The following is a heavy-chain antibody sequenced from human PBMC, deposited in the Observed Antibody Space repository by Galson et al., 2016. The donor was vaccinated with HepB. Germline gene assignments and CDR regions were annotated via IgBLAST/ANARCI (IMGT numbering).Heavy chain of an antibody. CDR1: GGTFSSYA. Sequence: SSVKVSCKASGGTFSSYAFSWVRQAPGQGLEWMGRIVPILGMSNYAQKFQGRVTITADKSTSTVNMELSSLRSEDTAVYYGARDAVAVAGTLHFYFYGMDVWGQGTTVTVSS. CDR2: IVPILGMS. J-gene: IGHJ6*02. CDR3: ARDAVAVAGTLHFYFYGMDV. D-gene: IGHD6-19*01. V-gene: IGHV1-69*04.